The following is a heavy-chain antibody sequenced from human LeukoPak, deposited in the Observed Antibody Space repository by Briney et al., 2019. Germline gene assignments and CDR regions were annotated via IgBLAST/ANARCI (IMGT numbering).Heavy chain of an antibody. CDR2: FDPEDGET. Sequence: ASVKVSCKVSGYTLTELSMHWVRQAPGKGPEWMGGFDPEDGETIYAQKFQGRVTMTEDTSTDTAYMEMSSLRSEDTAVYYCETSRWLAPDYWGQGTLVTVSS. CDR1: GYTLTELS. D-gene: IGHD6-19*01. CDR3: ETSRWLAPDY. V-gene: IGHV1-24*01. J-gene: IGHJ4*02.